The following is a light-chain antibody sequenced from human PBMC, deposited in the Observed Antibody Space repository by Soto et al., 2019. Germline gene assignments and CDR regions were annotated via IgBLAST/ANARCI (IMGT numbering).Light chain of an antibody. CDR3: ATWDDSLKGYV. Sequence: QSVLTQPPSASGTPGQRVTISCSGSGSNIASNTVNWYQHLPGTAPKLLIYRNNQRPSGVPDRFSGSKSGTSAPLAISGLQSEDEADYYCATWDDSLKGYVFGTGTKLTVL. V-gene: IGLV1-44*01. CDR2: RNN. CDR1: GSNIASNT. J-gene: IGLJ1*01.